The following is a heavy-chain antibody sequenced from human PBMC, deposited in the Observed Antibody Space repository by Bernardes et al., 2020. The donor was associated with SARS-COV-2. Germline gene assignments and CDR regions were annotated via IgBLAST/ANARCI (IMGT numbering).Heavy chain of an antibody. Sequence: GGSLRLSCAASGFTFSSYAMSWVRQAPGKGLEWVSAISGSGGSTYYADSVKGRFTISRDNSKNTLYLQMNSLRAEDTAVYYCAKDAPSHAVVPAAEGAFDIWGQGTMVTVSS. CDR2: ISGSGGST. D-gene: IGHD2-2*01. CDR3: AKDAPSHAVVPAAEGAFDI. V-gene: IGHV3-23*01. J-gene: IGHJ3*02. CDR1: GFTFSSYA.